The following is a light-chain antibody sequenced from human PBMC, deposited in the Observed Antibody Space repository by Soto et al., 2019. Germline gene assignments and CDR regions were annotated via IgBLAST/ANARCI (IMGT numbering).Light chain of an antibody. CDR2: ATS. CDR3: QQYGCSPPAYT. V-gene: IGKV3-20*01. CDR1: QSVDRNY. J-gene: IGKJ2*01. Sequence: EVVLTQSPGPLSLSPGERATLSCRASQSVDRNYLSWFQHKRGQPPRVLVFATSSRAAGTPVRFSGSGSGTNFTLTLTRVEPADFGVYYCQQYGCSPPAYTFGLGTKLEI.